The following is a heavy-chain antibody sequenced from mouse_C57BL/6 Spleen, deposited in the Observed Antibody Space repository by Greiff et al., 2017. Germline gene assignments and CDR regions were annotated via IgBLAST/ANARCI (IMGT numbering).Heavy chain of an antibody. V-gene: IGHV14-3*01. CDR3: AREGGYPYYAMDY. Sequence: EVKLVESVAELVRPGASVKLSCTASGFNIKNTYMHWVKQRPEQGLEWIGRIDPANGNTKYAPKFQGKATITADTSSNTAYLQLSSRTSEDTAIYYCAREGGYPYYAMDYWGQGTSVTVSS. D-gene: IGHD2-2*01. CDR1: GFNIKNTY. CDR2: IDPANGNT. J-gene: IGHJ4*01.